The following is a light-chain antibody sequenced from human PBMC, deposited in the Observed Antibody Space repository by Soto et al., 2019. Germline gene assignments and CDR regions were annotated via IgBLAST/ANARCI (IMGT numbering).Light chain of an antibody. CDR3: QQSYSTPLT. V-gene: IGKV1-39*01. Sequence: DVRMSQSAFAVSASGADRVTITCRASQSISSYLNWYQQKPGKAPKLLIYAASSLQSGVPSRFSGSGSGADFTLTISSLQPEDFATYYCQQSYSTPLTFGGGTKADI. CDR1: QSISSY. CDR2: AAS. J-gene: IGKJ4*01.